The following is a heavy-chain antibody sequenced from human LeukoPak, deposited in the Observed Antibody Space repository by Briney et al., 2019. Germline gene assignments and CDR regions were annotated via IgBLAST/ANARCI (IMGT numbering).Heavy chain of an antibody. J-gene: IGHJ4*02. CDR2: INHSGSS. CDR3: ARGQGHCSNGVCYPRYYFDY. Sequence: PSETLSLTCAVTSGSITNNWWTWVRQPPGKGLEWIGEINHSGSSNYNPSLRSRVTISEDTSKNQFSLKLNSVTAADTAVYYCARGQGHCSNGVCYPRYYFDYWGQGALVTVSS. V-gene: IGHV4-4*02. CDR1: SGSITNNW. D-gene: IGHD2-8*01.